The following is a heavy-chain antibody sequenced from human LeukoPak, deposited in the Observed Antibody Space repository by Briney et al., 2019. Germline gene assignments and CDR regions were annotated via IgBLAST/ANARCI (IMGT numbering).Heavy chain of an antibody. CDR3: ARAIWVLLWFGENYGMDV. J-gene: IGHJ6*02. CDR1: GFAFNSYG. D-gene: IGHD3-10*01. CDR2: ISYDGSHK. V-gene: IGHV3-33*05. Sequence: GGSLRLSCAASGFAFNSYGIHWARQAPGKGLEWVAVISYDGSHKYYADSVKGRFTISRDNSKNTLDLQMNSLRAEDTAVYYCARAIWVLLWFGENYGMDVWGQGTTVTVSS.